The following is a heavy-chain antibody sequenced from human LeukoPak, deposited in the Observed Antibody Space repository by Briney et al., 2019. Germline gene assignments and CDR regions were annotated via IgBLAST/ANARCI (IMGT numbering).Heavy chain of an antibody. Sequence: PSETLSLTCAVSGGSISSGGYSWSWIRQPPGKGLEWIGYIYHSWSTYYNPSLKSRVTISVDRSKNQFSLKLSSVTAADTAVYYCARGGSSGPVDYWGQGTLVTVSS. D-gene: IGHD3-22*01. J-gene: IGHJ4*02. V-gene: IGHV4-30-2*01. CDR3: ARGGSSGPVDY. CDR1: GGSISSGGYS. CDR2: IYHSWST.